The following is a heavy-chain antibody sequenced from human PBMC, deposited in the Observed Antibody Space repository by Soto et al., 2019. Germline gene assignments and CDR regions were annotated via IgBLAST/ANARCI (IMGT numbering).Heavy chain of an antibody. CDR2: ISAYNGNT. D-gene: IGHD3-3*01. Sequence: ASVKVSCKASGYTFTSYGISWVRQAPGQGLEWMGWISAYNGNTNYAQKLQGRVTMTTDTSTSTAYMELRSLRSDDTAVYYCARGGDFWSGYFYGMDVWGQGATVTVSS. CDR3: ARGGDFWSGYFYGMDV. J-gene: IGHJ6*02. CDR1: GYTFTSYG. V-gene: IGHV1-18*04.